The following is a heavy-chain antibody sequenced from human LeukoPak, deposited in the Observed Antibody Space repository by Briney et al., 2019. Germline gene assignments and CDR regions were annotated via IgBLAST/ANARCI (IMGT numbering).Heavy chain of an antibody. CDR3: AKVGIGSRDGYFDY. J-gene: IGHJ4*02. Sequence: GGSLRLSCAASGFTFSSYAMSWVRQAPGKGLEWVAVISKDGGSNKYHADSVKGRFTISRDNSMNTLYLQMNSLRAEDTAVYYCAKVGIGSRDGYFDYWGQGTLVTVSS. D-gene: IGHD6-13*01. CDR1: GFTFSSYA. CDR2: ISKDGGSNK. V-gene: IGHV3-30*18.